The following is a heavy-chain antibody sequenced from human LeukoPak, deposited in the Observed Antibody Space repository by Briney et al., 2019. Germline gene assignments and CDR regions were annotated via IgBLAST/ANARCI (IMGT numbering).Heavy chain of an antibody. Sequence: PGGSLRLSCAASGFTFSSYAMSWVRQAPGKGLEWVSGISGSGGSTYYADSVKGLFTISRDNAENTLYLQMDNLRAEDTAVYYCAREGGGYRLFEFWGQGLLVTVSS. CDR2: ISGSGGST. D-gene: IGHD5-12*01. V-gene: IGHV3-23*01. CDR3: AREGGGYRLFEF. CDR1: GFTFSSYA. J-gene: IGHJ4*02.